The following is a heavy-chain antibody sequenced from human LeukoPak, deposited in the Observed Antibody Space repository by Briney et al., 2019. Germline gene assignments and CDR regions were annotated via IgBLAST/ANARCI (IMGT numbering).Heavy chain of an antibody. D-gene: IGHD5-12*01. V-gene: IGHV1-69*06. CDR1: GGTFSSYA. CDR3: ARAFSSGYDRWIYYFDY. CDR2: IIPIFGTA. J-gene: IGHJ4*02. Sequence: SVKVSCKASGGTFSSYAISGVRQAPGQGLEWMGGIIPIFGTANYAQKFQGRVTITADKSTSTAYMELSSLRSEDTAVYYCARAFSSGYDRWIYYFDYWGQGTLVTVSS.